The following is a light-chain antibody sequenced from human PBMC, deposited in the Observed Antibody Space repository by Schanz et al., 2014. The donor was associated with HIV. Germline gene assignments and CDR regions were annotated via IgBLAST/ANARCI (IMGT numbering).Light chain of an antibody. CDR2: DVT. CDR1: SSDVGRYDY. J-gene: IGLJ2*01. V-gene: IGLV2-14*03. CDR3: SSYTTSSTLV. Sequence: QSALTQPASVSGSPGQSITISCTGTSSDVGRYDYLSWYQQHPGQAPKLLIYDVTYRPSGISNRFSGSKSGYTASLTISGLQADDEADYYCSSYTTSSTLVFGGGTKLTVL.